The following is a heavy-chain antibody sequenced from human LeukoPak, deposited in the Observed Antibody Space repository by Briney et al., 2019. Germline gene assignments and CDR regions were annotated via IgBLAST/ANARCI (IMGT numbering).Heavy chain of an antibody. V-gene: IGHV3-13*01. CDR3: TRDIAGSGTAMDV. J-gene: IGHJ6*03. D-gene: IGHD2-15*01. Sequence: PGGSLRLSCAASGFTVRTYDMHWVRQVSGEGLEWVATIGTTGDTYYAGSVKGRFTTSREDGKNSLFLQMNNLRAGDTAAYYCTRDIAGSGTAMDVWGKGTTVTVSS. CDR1: GFTVRTYD. CDR2: IGTTGDT.